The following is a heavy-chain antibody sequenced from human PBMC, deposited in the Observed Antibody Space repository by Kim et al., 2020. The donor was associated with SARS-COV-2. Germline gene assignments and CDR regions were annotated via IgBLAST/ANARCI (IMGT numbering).Heavy chain of an antibody. V-gene: IGHV4-39*01. CDR1: GGSISSSSYY. Sequence: SETLSLTCTVSGGSISSSSYYWGWIRQPPGQGREWIGYIYYSGSTTYTLSLKSRVTISIDTSKNQFSLKLISVTAADTSVYYCARRDYGSGNRDIWGQGTMVTFS. D-gene: IGHD3-10*01. J-gene: IGHJ3*02. CDR2: IYYSGST. CDR3: ARRDYGSGNRDI.